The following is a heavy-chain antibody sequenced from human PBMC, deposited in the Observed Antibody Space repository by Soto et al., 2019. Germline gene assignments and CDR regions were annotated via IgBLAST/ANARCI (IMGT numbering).Heavy chain of an antibody. CDR2: IKSKADGGAT. V-gene: IGHV3-15*01. CDR3: TTQYYYDSSGSLLN. Sequence: EVQVVESGGGLVKPGGSLRLSCAASGFTFSNAWMTCVRQAPGKGLEWVGRIKSKADGGATDYAAPVKDRFTISGDDSKNTLYLQMNSLKTEDTAVYYCTTQYYYDSSGSLLNWGQGTLVTVSS. CDR1: GFTFSNAW. J-gene: IGHJ4*02. D-gene: IGHD3-22*01.